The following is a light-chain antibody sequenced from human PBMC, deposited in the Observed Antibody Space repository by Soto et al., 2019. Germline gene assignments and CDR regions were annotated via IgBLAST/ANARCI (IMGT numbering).Light chain of an antibody. CDR1: QSVSSN. CDR2: GAS. CDR3: QQYNNWPPT. J-gene: IGKJ4*01. Sequence: EIVLIPSPAPRSVYPGARATLSCMASQSVSSNLAWYQQKPGQAPRLLIYGASTRATGIPARFSGSGSGTEFTLTISSLQSEDFAVYYCQQYNNWPPTFGGGTKV. V-gene: IGKV3-15*01.